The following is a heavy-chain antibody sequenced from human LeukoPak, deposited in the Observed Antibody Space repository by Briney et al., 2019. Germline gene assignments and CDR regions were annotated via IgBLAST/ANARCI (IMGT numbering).Heavy chain of an antibody. Sequence: PGGSLRLSCSASGFTFSNYGMTWVRQAPGKGLEWVAGISDTGGRTNYADSVKGRFTISRDNPKNTLYLQMNSLRAEDTAVYSCAKRGVVIRVILVGFHKEAYYFDSWGQGALVTVSS. CDR1: GFTFSNYG. CDR3: AKRGVVIRVILVGFHKEAYYFDS. CDR2: ISDTGGRT. J-gene: IGHJ4*02. V-gene: IGHV3-23*01. D-gene: IGHD3-22*01.